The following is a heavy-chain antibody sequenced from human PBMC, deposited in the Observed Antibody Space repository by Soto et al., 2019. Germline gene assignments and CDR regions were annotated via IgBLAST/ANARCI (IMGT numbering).Heavy chain of an antibody. CDR3: ARDRYSGYDEHLQSFDY. D-gene: IGHD5-12*01. CDR1: GDSVSSNSAA. J-gene: IGHJ4*02. Sequence: SQTLSLTCAISGDSVSSNSAAWNWIRQSPSRGLEWLGRTYYRSKWYNDYAVSVKSRITINPDTSKNQFSLQLNSVTPEDTAVYYCARDRYSGYDEHLQSFDYWGQGTLVTVSS. V-gene: IGHV6-1*01. CDR2: TYYRSKWYN.